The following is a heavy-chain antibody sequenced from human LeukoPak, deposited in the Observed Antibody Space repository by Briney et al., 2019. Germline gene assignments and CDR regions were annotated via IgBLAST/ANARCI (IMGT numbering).Heavy chain of an antibody. CDR1: GGTFSSYA. CDR3: ARAAIPYGRGFYYYYGMDV. CDR2: IIPIFGTA. J-gene: IGHJ6*02. D-gene: IGHD3-10*01. V-gene: IGHV1-69*13. Sequence: SVKVSCKASGGTFSSYAISWVRQAPGQGLEWMGGIIPIFGTANYAQKFQGRVTITADESTSTAYMELSSLRSEDTAVYYCARAAIPYGRGFYYYYGMDVWGQGTTVTVSS.